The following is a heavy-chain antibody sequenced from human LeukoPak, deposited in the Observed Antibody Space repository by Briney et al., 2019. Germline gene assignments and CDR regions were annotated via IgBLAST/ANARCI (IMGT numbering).Heavy chain of an antibody. Sequence: PGGSLRLSCAASGFTFSSYAMHWVRQAPGKGLEWVAVISYDGSNKYYADSVKGRFTISRDNSKNTLYLQMNSLRAEDTAVYYCARVGDSGYDYYFDYWGQGTLVTVSS. CDR2: ISYDGSNK. J-gene: IGHJ4*02. CDR3: ARVGDSGYDYYFDY. V-gene: IGHV3-30*04. CDR1: GFTFSSYA. D-gene: IGHD5-12*01.